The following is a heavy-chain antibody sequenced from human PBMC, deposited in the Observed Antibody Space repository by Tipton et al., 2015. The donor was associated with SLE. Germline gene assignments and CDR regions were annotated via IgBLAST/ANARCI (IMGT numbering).Heavy chain of an antibody. Sequence: SLRLSCAASGFTFSSYWMSWVRQAPGKGLEWVANIKQDGSEKYYVDSVKGRFTISRDNAKNSLYLQMNSLRAEDTALYYCAKGGYGDYQNWFDPWGQGTLVTVPS. D-gene: IGHD4-17*01. CDR3: AKGGYGDYQNWFDP. CDR2: IKQDGSEK. J-gene: IGHJ5*02. CDR1: GFTFSSYW. V-gene: IGHV3-7*03.